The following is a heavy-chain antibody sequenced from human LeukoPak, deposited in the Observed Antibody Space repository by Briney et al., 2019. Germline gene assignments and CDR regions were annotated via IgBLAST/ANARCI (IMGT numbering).Heavy chain of an antibody. CDR2: INPNSGGT. CDR1: GYTFTGYY. CDR3: ARPVDTAMVTSFDY. V-gene: IGHV1-2*02. Sequence: GASVKVSCKASGYTFTGYYMHWVRQAPGQGLEWMGWINPNSGGTNYAQKFQGRVTMTRDMSTSTVYMELSSLRSEDTAVYYCARPVDTAMVTSFDYWGQGTLVTVSS. D-gene: IGHD5-18*01. J-gene: IGHJ4*02.